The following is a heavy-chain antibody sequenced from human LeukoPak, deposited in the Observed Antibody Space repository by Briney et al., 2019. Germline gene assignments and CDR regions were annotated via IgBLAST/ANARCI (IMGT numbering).Heavy chain of an antibody. J-gene: IGHJ6*03. V-gene: IGHV4-61*02. CDR3: ARRGGWEQWLVLGYMDV. Sequence: SETLSLTCTVSSGSISSGNYYWSWIRQPAGTGLEWIGRIYTSGSTTYNPSLTSRVTISVDTSKNQFSLKLSSVTAADTAVYYCARRGGWEQWLVLGYMDVWGKGTTVTISS. CDR2: IYTSGST. CDR1: SGSISSGNYY. D-gene: IGHD6-19*01.